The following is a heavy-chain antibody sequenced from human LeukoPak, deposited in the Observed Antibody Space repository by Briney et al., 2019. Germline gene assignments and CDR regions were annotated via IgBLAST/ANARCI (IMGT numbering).Heavy chain of an antibody. CDR3: ARGDYGSRGDYYYYYMDV. V-gene: IGHV1-8*03. J-gene: IGHJ6*03. D-gene: IGHD3-10*01. Sequence: ASVKVSCKASGYTFTSYDINWVRQATGQGLEWMGWMNPNSRNTGYAQKFQVRVTITRNTSISTAYMELSSLRSEHTAVYYCARGDYGSRGDYYYYYMDVWGKGTTVTVSS. CDR1: GYTFTSYD. CDR2: MNPNSRNT.